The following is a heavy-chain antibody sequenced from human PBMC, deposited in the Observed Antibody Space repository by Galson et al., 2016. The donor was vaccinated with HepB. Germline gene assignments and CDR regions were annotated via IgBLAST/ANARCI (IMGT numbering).Heavy chain of an antibody. J-gene: IGHJ3*01. CDR1: GFGLSGYH. CDR3: ATAYCNGGTCPMWAAFDL. D-gene: IGHD2-15*01. Sequence: SLRLSCAASGFGLSGYHMSWIRQAPGKGLQWISYISGSGSVIYYADSVRGRFTTSRHTSDNIVYLQMNSLKTEDTAVYYCATAYCNGGTCPMWAAFDLWGLGTKVTVSS. CDR2: ISGSGSVI. V-gene: IGHV3-11*01.